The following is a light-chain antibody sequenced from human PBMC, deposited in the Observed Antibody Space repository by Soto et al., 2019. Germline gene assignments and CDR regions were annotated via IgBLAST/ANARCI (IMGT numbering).Light chain of an antibody. J-gene: IGKJ2*01. V-gene: IGKV1-39*01. CDR1: RFISNY. CDR3: QQSYNTLYS. CDR2: SAS. Sequence: DIQMTQSPSSLSASVGDRVTITCRASRFISNYLNWYQQKPGKPPKLLIHSASTLQSGVPSRFTGRGSGTDFTLTISGLQHYDSAAYYCQQSYNTLYSCGQGTYLDI.